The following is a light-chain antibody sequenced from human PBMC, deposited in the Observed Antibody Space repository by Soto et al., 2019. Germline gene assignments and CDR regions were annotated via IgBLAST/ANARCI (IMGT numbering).Light chain of an antibody. CDR1: QSISSTY. J-gene: IGKJ2*01. CDR2: AAS. Sequence: SVLTQSPGTLYLSRGEGATLSCRTSQSISSTYFAWYQQRPGQAPRLLIYAASSRATGIPDRFSGSGAGTDFTLTISRLEPEDFAVYYCQQYFGSLYTFGQGTKLEIK. CDR3: QQYFGSLYT. V-gene: IGKV3-20*01.